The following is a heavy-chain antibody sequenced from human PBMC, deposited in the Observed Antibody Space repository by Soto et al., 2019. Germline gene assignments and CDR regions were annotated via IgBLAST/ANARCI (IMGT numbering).Heavy chain of an antibody. CDR2: INAGNGNT. V-gene: IGHV1-3*05. Sequence: QVQLVQSGAEEKKPGASVKVSCKASGYTFTGYAMHWVRQAPGQRLEWMGWINAGNGNTKYSQKFQGRVTITRDTSASTAYMELSSLISEDTAVYYWARAVAVAADFAYWGQGALVTVSS. CDR1: GYTFTGYA. CDR3: ARAVAVAADFAY. D-gene: IGHD6-19*01. J-gene: IGHJ4*02.